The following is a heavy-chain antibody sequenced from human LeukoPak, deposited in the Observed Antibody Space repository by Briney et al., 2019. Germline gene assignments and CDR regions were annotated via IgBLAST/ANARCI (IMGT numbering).Heavy chain of an antibody. Sequence: ASVKVSCKASGGTFSSYAISWVRQAPGQGLEWMGGIIPIFGTANYAQKFQGRVTMTEDTSTDTAYMELSSLRSEDTAVYYCASVVPVGSSSPYYGMDVWGQGTTVTVSS. CDR1: GGTFSSYA. CDR3: ASVVPVGSSSPYYGMDV. D-gene: IGHD6-6*01. J-gene: IGHJ6*02. CDR2: IIPIFGTA. V-gene: IGHV1-69*06.